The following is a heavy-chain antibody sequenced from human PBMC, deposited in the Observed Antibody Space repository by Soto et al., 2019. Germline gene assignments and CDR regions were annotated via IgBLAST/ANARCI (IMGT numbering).Heavy chain of an antibody. D-gene: IGHD6-19*01. CDR1: GFTFSDDY. V-gene: IGHV3-11*01. CDR2: ISSSGSTI. CDR3: ARDPRGIAVAGNFDF. J-gene: IGHJ4*02. Sequence: PGGSLRLSCAASGFTFSDDYMSWIRQAPGKGLEWVSYISSSGSTIYYADSVKGRFTISRDNAKNSLYLQMNSLRAEDTAVYYCARDPRGIAVAGNFDFWGQGTQVTVSS.